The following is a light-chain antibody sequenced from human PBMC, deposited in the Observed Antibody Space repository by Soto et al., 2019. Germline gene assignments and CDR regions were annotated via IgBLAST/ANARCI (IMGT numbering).Light chain of an antibody. CDR2: GAS. CDR1: QSVSGTY. V-gene: IGKV3-20*01. CDR3: QQYGASPFN. J-gene: IGKJ3*01. Sequence: EIVLTQSPGTLSLSPGERATLSCRASQSVSGTYLAWYQQRPGQAPKVLIYGASSRAAGIPDRFSGSGSGTDFTLTISRLEPEYFAVYYCQQYGASPFNFGPGTKVDIK.